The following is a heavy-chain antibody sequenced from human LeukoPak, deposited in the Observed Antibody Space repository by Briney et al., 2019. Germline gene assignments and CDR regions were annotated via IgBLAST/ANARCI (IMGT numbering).Heavy chain of an antibody. CDR1: GYTFTSYA. Sequence: ASVKVSCKASGYTFTSYAMHWVRQAPGQRLEWMGWTNAGNGNTKYSQKFQGRVTITRDTSASTAYMELSSLRSEDTAVYYCARDGAYYDFWSGYLTYWGQGTLVTVSS. CDR3: ARDGAYYDFWSGYLTY. J-gene: IGHJ4*02. D-gene: IGHD3-3*01. V-gene: IGHV1-3*01. CDR2: TNAGNGNT.